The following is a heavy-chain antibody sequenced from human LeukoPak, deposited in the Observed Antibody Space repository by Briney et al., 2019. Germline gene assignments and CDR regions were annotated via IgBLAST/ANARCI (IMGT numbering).Heavy chain of an antibody. J-gene: IGHJ6*03. CDR2: INHSGST. D-gene: IGHD3-10*01. V-gene: IGHV4-34*01. Sequence: SETLSLTCAVYGGSFSGYYWSWIRQPPGKGLEWIGEINHSGSTNYNPSLKSRVTISVDTSKNQFSLKLSSVTAADTAVYYCARRVCGSGSYYSPRHYYYYMDVWGKGTTVTVSS. CDR1: GGSFSGYY. CDR3: ARRVCGSGSYYSPRHYYYYMDV.